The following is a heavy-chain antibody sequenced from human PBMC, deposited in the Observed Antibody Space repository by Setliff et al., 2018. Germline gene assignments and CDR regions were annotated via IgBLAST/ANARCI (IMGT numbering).Heavy chain of an antibody. D-gene: IGHD6-19*01. V-gene: IGHV3-64*02. CDR3: ARDGDSSGWYAGGEVDY. CDR1: GFTFSSYG. Sequence: GGSLRLSCAASGFTFSSYGMNWVRQAPGKGLEYVSASSSNGGSTYYAETVKGRFTISRDNSKNTLYLQMGSLRAEDTAVYYCARDGDSSGWYAGGEVDYWGQGTLVTVSS. J-gene: IGHJ4*02. CDR2: SSSNGGST.